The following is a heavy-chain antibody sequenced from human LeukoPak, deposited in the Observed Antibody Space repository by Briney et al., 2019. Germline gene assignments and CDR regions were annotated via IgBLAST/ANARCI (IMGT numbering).Heavy chain of an antibody. CDR2: IIPIFGTA. V-gene: IGHV1-69*01. Sequence: SVKVSCKASGGTFSSYAISWVRQAPGQGLEWMGGIIPIFGTANYAQKFQGRVTITADESTSTAYMELSSLRSEDTAVYYCARVGGSYDILTGHNLFFDYWGQGTLVTVSS. CDR3: ARVGGSYDILTGHNLFFDY. J-gene: IGHJ4*02. D-gene: IGHD3-9*01. CDR1: GGTFSSYA.